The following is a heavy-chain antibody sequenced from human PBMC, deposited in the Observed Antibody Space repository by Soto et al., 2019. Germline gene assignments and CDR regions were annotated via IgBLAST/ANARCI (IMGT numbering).Heavy chain of an antibody. CDR3: ARAGKYYYGSGSPYYYGMDV. CDR1: GFTFTSFG. D-gene: IGHD3-10*01. CDR2: ISGYNGNT. Sequence: QGQLGPAGTGVEKAGGPVKVSCKASGFTFTSFGCSRVGQGPWPGVVWMGWISGYNGNTNYAQKLQGRVTMTTDTSTSTAYMELRSLRSDDTAVYYCARAGKYYYGSGSPYYYGMDVWGQGITVTVSS. J-gene: IGHJ6*02. V-gene: IGHV1-18*04.